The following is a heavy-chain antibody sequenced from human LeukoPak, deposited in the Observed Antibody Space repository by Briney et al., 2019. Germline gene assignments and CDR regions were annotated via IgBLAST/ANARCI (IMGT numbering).Heavy chain of an antibody. CDR2: ISYDGSNK. D-gene: IGHD6-13*01. V-gene: IGHV3-30*18. Sequence: GRSLRLSCAASGFTFSSYGMHWVRQAPGKGLEWVAVISYDGSNKYYADSVKGRFTISRGNSKNTLYLQMNSLRAEDTAVYYCAKDLVGSSWYYFQHWGQGTLVTVSS. CDR3: AKDLVGSSWYYFQH. J-gene: IGHJ1*01. CDR1: GFTFSSYG.